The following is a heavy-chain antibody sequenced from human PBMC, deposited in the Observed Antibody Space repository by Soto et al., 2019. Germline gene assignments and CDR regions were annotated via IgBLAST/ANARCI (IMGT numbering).Heavy chain of an antibody. CDR3: ARGPRVSSTGTGAH. Sequence: GGSLRLSCAVSGFTSSAYRMHWVRQVPGKGLTWVSRISDDGSTATYADSVKGRFVISRDNAKNSPYLEMNTLRVDDSGLYYCARGPRVSSTGTGAHWGRGTLVTVSS. D-gene: IGHD1-1*01. V-gene: IGHV3-74*01. CDR1: GFTSSAYR. J-gene: IGHJ4*02. CDR2: ISDDGSTA.